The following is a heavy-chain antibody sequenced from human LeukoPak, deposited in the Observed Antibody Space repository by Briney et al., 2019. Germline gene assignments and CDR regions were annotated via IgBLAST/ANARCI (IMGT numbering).Heavy chain of an antibody. Sequence: GGSLRLSCAASGFTFSSYGMHCVRQAPGKGLEWVAVIWYDGSNKYYGDSVKGRFTISRDNPKNTLYLQMNSLRAEDTAVYYCARDRCTNGVCYYDYWGQGTLVTVSS. V-gene: IGHV3-33*01. CDR1: GFTFSSYG. CDR2: IWYDGSNK. J-gene: IGHJ4*02. CDR3: ARDRCTNGVCYYDY. D-gene: IGHD2-8*01.